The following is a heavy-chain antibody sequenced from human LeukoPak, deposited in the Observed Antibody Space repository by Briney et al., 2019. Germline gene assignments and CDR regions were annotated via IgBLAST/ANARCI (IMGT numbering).Heavy chain of an antibody. V-gene: IGHV1-69*13. CDR3: ARDLAYQEYYYGSGPPVGMDV. Sequence: SVKVSCKASGGTFSSYAISWVRQAPGQGLEWMGGIIPIFGTANYAQKFQGRVTITADESTSTAYMELSSLRSEDTAVYYCARDLAYQEYYYGSGPPVGMDVWGQGTTVTVSS. CDR1: GGTFSSYA. CDR2: IIPIFGTA. D-gene: IGHD3-10*01. J-gene: IGHJ6*02.